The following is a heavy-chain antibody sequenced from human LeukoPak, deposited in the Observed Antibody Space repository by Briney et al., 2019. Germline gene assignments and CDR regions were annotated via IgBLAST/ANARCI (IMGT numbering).Heavy chain of an antibody. Sequence: GGSLRLSCAASGFTIHDYGMSWVRQAPGKGLEWVSGINWNGGSTDYADSVKGRFTISRDNAKNALHLQMNSPRAEDTALYYCARGYGDPDYWGQGTLVTVSS. J-gene: IGHJ4*02. D-gene: IGHD4-17*01. CDR1: GFTIHDYG. CDR2: INWNGGST. CDR3: ARGYGDPDY. V-gene: IGHV3-20*04.